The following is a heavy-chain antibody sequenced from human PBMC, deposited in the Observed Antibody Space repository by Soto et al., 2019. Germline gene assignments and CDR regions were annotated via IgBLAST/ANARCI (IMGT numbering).Heavy chain of an antibody. V-gene: IGHV1-69*01. J-gene: IGHJ4*02. CDR3: TRSIGSGGVMGGFDY. CDR2: MIPIFDKP. Sequence: QVQLLQSGAAEKKPGSAVMVSCKASGGNFNMYAMNWVRQAPGQRLEWLGGMIPIFDKPKYAQSFQDRATMTGDESTITAYMELSSLRVDYTAIYYCTRSIGSGGVMGGFDYWGEGTLVTVSS. D-gene: IGHD3-16*01. CDR1: GGNFNMYA.